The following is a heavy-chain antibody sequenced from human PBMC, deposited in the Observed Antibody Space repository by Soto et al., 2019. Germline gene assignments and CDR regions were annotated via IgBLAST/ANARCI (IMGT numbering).Heavy chain of an antibody. CDR1: SGSISSSNW. CDR2: IYPSWST. CDR3: ARGAVSLGEDYFDY. D-gene: IGHD4-4*01. Sequence: QVQLQESGPGLVKPSGTLSLTCAVSSGSISSSNWWRWVRQPPGKGLEWFGEIYPSWSTNYNPSLTSRVIISVANSKNQFSLKLSSVPAADTAVYYCARGAVSLGEDYFDYLGQGTLVTVSS. J-gene: IGHJ4*02. V-gene: IGHV4-4*02.